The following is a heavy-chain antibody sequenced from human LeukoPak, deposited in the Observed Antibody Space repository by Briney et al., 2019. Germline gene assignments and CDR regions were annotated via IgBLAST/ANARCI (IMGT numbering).Heavy chain of an antibody. Sequence: GGSLRLSCAASGFTFSSYSMNWVRQAPGKGLEWVAFIRYDGSNKYYADFVKGRFTISRDNSKNTLYLQMNSLRAEDTAVYYCARTPLSTYYDILTGHPLYFDYWGREPWSPSPQ. J-gene: IGHJ4*02. CDR3: ARTPLSTYYDILTGHPLYFDY. CDR2: IRYDGSNK. D-gene: IGHD3-9*01. CDR1: GFTFSSYS. V-gene: IGHV3-33*08.